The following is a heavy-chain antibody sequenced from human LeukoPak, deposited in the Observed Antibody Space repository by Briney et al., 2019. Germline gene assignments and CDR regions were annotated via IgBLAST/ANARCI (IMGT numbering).Heavy chain of an antibody. V-gene: IGHV3-23*01. CDR2: ISGSGGST. D-gene: IGHD3-22*01. CDR3: AKDLFPITNYYDSSGHRPGAFDI. CDR1: GFTFSSYA. J-gene: IGHJ3*02. Sequence: PGGSLRLSCAASGFTFSSYAMSWVRQAPGKGLEWVSAISGSGGSTYYADSVKGRFTISRDNSKNTLYLQMNSLRAEDTAVYYCAKDLFPITNYYDSSGHRPGAFDIWGQGTMVTVSS.